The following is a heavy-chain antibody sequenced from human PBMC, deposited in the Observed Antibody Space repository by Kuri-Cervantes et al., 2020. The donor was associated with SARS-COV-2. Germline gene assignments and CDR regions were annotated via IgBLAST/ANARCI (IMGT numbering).Heavy chain of an antibody. CDR3: AKDEGDIVVVPAATGY. D-gene: IGHD2-2*01. CDR1: GFTFSSYA. V-gene: IGHV3-23*01. J-gene: IGHJ4*02. Sequence: GGSLRLSCAASGFTFSSYAMSWVRQAPGKGLEWVSAISGSGGSTYYADPVKGRFTIPRDNSKNTLYLQMNSLRTEDTAVYYCAKDEGDIVVVPAATGYWGQGTLVTVSS. CDR2: ISGSGGST.